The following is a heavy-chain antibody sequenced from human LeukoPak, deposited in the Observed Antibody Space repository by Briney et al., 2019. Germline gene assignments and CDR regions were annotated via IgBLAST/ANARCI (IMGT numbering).Heavy chain of an antibody. CDR1: GGSISSYY. J-gene: IGHJ4*02. CDR2: IYYSGST. D-gene: IGHD1-26*01. V-gene: IGHV4-59*01. Sequence: SETLSLTCTVSGGSISSYYWSWIRQPPGKGLEWIGYIYYSGSTNYNPSLKSRVTISVDTSKNQFSLKLSSVTAADTAVYYCARVSRGWELPYDFDYWGQGTLVTVSS. CDR3: ARVSRGWELPYDFDY.